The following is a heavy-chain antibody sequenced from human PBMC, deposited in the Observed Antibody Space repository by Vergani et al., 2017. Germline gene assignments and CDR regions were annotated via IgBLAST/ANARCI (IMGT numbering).Heavy chain of an antibody. D-gene: IGHD3-3*01. CDR2: IYYSGST. J-gene: IGHJ6*03. CDR3: AMTGRTIFGVVQPRYYYYYMDV. CDR1: GGSISSGGYY. V-gene: IGHV4-31*03. Sequence: QVQLQESGPGLVKPSQTLSLTCTVSGGSISSGGYYWSWIRQHPGKGLEWIGYIYYSGSTYYNPSLKSRVTISVDTSKNQFSLKLSSVTAADTAVYYCAMTGRTIFGVVQPRYYYYYMDVWGKGTTVTVSS.